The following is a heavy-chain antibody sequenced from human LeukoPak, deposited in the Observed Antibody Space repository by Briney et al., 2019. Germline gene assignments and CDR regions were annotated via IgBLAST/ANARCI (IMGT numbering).Heavy chain of an antibody. V-gene: IGHV1-18*01. CDR2: IIAYNGNT. CDR3: ARDVYGQRDGYNPRRVVDY. Sequence: SVKVSCKASGYTFTSYGISWVRQAPGQGLEWMGWIIAYNGNTNYAQKLQGRVTMTTDTSTSTAYMELRSLRSDDTAVYYCARDVYGQRDGYNPRRVVDYWGQGTLVTVSS. CDR1: GYTFTSYG. D-gene: IGHD5-24*01. J-gene: IGHJ4*02.